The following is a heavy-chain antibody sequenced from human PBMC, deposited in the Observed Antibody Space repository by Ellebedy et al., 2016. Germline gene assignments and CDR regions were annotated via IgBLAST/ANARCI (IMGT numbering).Heavy chain of an antibody. Sequence: GESLKISCAASGFTFSSYGMHWVRQAPGKGLEWVAVIWYDGSNKYYADSVKGRFTISRDNSKNTLYLQMNSLRAEDTAVYYCARDGGYATPDYYFDYWGQGTLVTVSS. CDR1: GFTFSSYG. V-gene: IGHV3-33*01. CDR3: ARDGGYATPDYYFDY. CDR2: IWYDGSNK. J-gene: IGHJ4*02. D-gene: IGHD2-8*01.